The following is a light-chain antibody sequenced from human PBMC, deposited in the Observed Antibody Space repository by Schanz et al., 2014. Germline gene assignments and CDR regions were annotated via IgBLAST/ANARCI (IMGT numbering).Light chain of an antibody. CDR3: CSYAGSSTLWV. V-gene: IGLV2-14*01. CDR2: DVS. J-gene: IGLJ3*02. Sequence: QSALTQPASVSGSPGQSITMSCTGTSSDVGGYNYVSWYQQHPGKAPKVMIYDVSNRPSGVSNRFSGSKSGNTASLTISGLQAEDEADYYCCSYAGSSTLWVFGGGTKLTVL. CDR1: SSDVGGYNY.